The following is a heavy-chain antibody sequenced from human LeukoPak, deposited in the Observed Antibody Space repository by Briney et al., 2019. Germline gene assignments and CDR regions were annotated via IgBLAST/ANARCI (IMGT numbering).Heavy chain of an antibody. J-gene: IGHJ2*01. Sequence: GGSLRLSCAASGFTFSGYWMTWVRQAPGKGLEWVANIKQDGSEKYYVDSVKGRFTISRDNAKNSLYLQMNSLRAEDTAAYYCARDPGLWGRGTLVTVSS. D-gene: IGHD7-27*01. V-gene: IGHV3-7*05. CDR1: GFTFSGYW. CDR3: ARDPGL. CDR2: IKQDGSEK.